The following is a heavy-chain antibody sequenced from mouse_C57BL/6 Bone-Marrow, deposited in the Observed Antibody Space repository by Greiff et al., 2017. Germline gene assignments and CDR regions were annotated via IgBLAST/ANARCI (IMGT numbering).Heavy chain of an antibody. J-gene: IGHJ4*01. D-gene: IGHD1-1*01. CDR1: GFSLTSYG. Sequence: QVHVKQSGPGLVQPSQSLSITCTVSGFSLTSYGVHWVRQSPGKGLEWLGVIWSGGSTDYNAAFISRLSISKDNSKSQVFFKMNSLQADDTAIYYCARKGRAYYYGRDYAMDYWGQGTSVTVSS. CDR3: ARKGRAYYYGRDYAMDY. V-gene: IGHV2-2*01. CDR2: IWSGGST.